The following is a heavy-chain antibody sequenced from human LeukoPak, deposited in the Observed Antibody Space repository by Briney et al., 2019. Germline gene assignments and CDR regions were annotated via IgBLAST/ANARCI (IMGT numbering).Heavy chain of an antibody. D-gene: IGHD3-22*01. CDR2: TYYSGST. J-gene: IGHJ2*01. CDR1: GGSISSYY. V-gene: IGHV4-59*01. Sequence: SQTLSLTCTVSGGSISSYYWSWIRQPPGKGLEWIGYTYYSGSTNYNPSLKSRVTISVDTSKNQFSLKLSSVTAADTAVYYCARDHYDSSGYSPYWYFDLWGRGTLVTVSS. CDR3: ARDHYDSSGYSPYWYFDL.